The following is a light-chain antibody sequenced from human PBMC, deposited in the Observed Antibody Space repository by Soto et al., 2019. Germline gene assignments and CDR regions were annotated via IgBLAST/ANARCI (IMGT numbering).Light chain of an antibody. V-gene: IGKV3-15*01. CDR2: GAS. CDR1: QSVSSN. Sequence: EIVMTQSPATLSVSPGERATLSCRASQSVSSNLAWYQQKPGQAPRLLIYGASTRATGSPARFSGSGSGTEFTLTISSLQSEDFAVYYCQQYNNSPRTFGQGTKVEIK. CDR3: QQYNNSPRT. J-gene: IGKJ1*01.